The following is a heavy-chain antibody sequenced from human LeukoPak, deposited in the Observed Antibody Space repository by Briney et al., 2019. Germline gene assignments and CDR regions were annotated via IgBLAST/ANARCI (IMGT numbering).Heavy chain of an antibody. CDR1: GASLSDRY. V-gene: IGHV4-4*07. CDR2: IYTSGST. D-gene: IGHD6-19*01. CDR3: ARDSSSGWYPEAFDI. J-gene: IGHJ3*02. Sequence: PSETLSLTCIVSGASLSDRYWNWIRQPAGKRLEWIGRIYTSGSTNYNPSLKSRVTMSVDTSKNQFSLKLSSVTAADTAVYYCARDSSSGWYPEAFDIWGQGTMVTVSS.